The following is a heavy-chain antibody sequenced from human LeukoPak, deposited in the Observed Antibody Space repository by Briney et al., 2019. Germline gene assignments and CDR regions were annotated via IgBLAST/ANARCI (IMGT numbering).Heavy chain of an antibody. CDR3: ARDSIQLWPNAIDF. V-gene: IGHV3-48*01. Sequence: PGGSLRLSCATSGFTFSGYSMNWVRQAPGKGLEWISYISSSSINIHYGDSVKGRFTISRDNAENSLYLRMNSLRAEDTAVYYCARDSIQLWPNAIDFWGQGTLVTVSS. CDR2: ISSSSINI. D-gene: IGHD1-1*01. CDR1: GFTFSGYS. J-gene: IGHJ4*02.